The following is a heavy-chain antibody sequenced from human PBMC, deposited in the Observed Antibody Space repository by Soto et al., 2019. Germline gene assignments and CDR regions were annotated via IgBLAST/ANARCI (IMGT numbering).Heavy chain of an antibody. CDR1: GFTFSSYG. CDR3: AKYPRPYSSSYYFDY. D-gene: IGHD6-13*01. J-gene: IGHJ4*02. CDR2: ISYDGSNK. V-gene: IGHV3-30*18. Sequence: GGSLRLSCAASGFTFSSYGMHWVRQAPGKGLEWVAVISYDGSNKYYADSVKGRFTISRDNSKNTLYLQMNSLRAEDTAVYYCAKYPRPYSSSYYFDYWGQGTQVTVSS.